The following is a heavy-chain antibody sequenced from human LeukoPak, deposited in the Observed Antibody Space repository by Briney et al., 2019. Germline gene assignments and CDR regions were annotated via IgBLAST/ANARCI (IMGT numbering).Heavy chain of an antibody. D-gene: IGHD6-19*01. CDR2: IYYSGST. CDR1: GGSISSSSYY. V-gene: IGHV4-39*01. Sequence: KPSETLSLTCTVSGGSISSSSYYWGWIRQPPGKGLEWIGSIYYSGSTYYNPSLKSRVTISVDTSKNQFSLKLSSVTAADTAVYYCARGVRTQWLASITREKEYYFDYWGQGTLVTVSS. CDR3: ARGVRTQWLASITREKEYYFDY. J-gene: IGHJ4*02.